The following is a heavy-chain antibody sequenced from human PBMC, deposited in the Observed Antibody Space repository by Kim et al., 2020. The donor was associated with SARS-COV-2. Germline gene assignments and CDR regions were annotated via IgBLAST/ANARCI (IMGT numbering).Heavy chain of an antibody. J-gene: IGHJ4*02. CDR1: GVSLSDVW. CDR2: IKTKSRGATT. Sequence: GESLKISCAASGVSLSDVWVSWVRQAPGTGLEWLGIIKTKSRGATTEYATPAKGRFTISRDDSKNKVYLHMNALRTEDTAVYFCTVGLGKTDTDFWGQGTLVTVSS. D-gene: IGHD7-27*01. V-gene: IGHV3-15*01. CDR3: TVGLGKTDTDF.